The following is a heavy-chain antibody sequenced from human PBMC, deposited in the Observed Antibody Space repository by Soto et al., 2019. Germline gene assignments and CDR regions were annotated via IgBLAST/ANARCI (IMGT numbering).Heavy chain of an antibody. CDR2: ITASNGNA. D-gene: IGHD2-2*01. CDR1: GYTFTNYG. J-gene: IGHJ6*02. CDR3: ARGASYSSTSCYDNFHYGLAV. V-gene: IGHV1-18*01. Sequence: QVQLVQSGPEVKNPGASLKVSCKASGYTFTNYGITWVRQAPGQGLEWMGWITASNGNANYAREIQGRLTLTRDTSSNTAHMELRSLRSDDTAVYYCARGASYSSTSCYDNFHYGLAVWGQGTTVIVSS.